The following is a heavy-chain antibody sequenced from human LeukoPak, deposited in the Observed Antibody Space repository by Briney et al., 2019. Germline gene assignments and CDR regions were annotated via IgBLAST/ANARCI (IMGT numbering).Heavy chain of an antibody. J-gene: IGHJ4*02. CDR2: INPNSGGT. CDR1: GYTFTGYY. D-gene: IGHD6-6*01. Sequence: ASVKVSCKASGYTFTGYYMHWVRQAPGQGLEWMGWINPNSGGTNYAQKLQGRVTMTTDTSTSTAYMELRSLRSDDTAVYYCAREFVAARRLLDYWGQGTLVTVSS. V-gene: IGHV1-2*02. CDR3: AREFVAARRLLDY.